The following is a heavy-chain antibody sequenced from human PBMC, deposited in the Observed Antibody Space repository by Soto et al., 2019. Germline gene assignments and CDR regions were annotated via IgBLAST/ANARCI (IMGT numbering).Heavy chain of an antibody. V-gene: IGHV4-59*01. D-gene: IGHD6-19*01. CDR3: ARAGLGGQWRYFDY. Sequence: SETLSLTCTVSGGSISSYYWSWIRQPPGKGLEWIGYIYYSGSTNYNPSLKSRVTISVDTSKNQFSLKLSSVTAADTAVYYCARAGLGGQWRYFDYWGQGTLVTVSS. CDR1: GGSISSYY. CDR2: IYYSGST. J-gene: IGHJ4*02.